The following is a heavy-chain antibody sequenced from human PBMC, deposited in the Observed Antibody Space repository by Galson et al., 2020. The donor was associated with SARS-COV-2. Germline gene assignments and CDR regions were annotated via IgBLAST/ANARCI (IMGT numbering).Heavy chain of an antibody. CDR1: EFTFSGSA. V-gene: IGHV3-73*01. CDR2: IKSKANSYAT. CDR3: TSGYCSSSTCYPEFDP. Sequence: GGSLRLSCAASEFTFSGSAIHWVRQTPGKGLEWVGRIKSKANSYATAYAASVKGRFTMSRDDSKNTAYLQMNSLKTEDTALYYCTSGYCSSSTCYPEFDPWGQGTLVAVSS. J-gene: IGHJ5*02. D-gene: IGHD2-2*01.